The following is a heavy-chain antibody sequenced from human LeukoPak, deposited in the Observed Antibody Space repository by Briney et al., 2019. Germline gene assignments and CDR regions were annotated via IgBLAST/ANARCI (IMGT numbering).Heavy chain of an antibody. V-gene: IGHV3-23*01. J-gene: IGHJ4*02. CDR3: AKEGPLRRTDFDY. Sequence: GGSLRLSCAASGFTFSSCAMSWVRRAPGTGLEWVAGIDENGGGRYYADSVKDRFTISRDNFRNTLYLQMDSLRAEDTAVYYCAKEGPLRRTDFDYWGPGSLVTVSS. CDR2: IDENGGGR. CDR1: GFTFSSCA.